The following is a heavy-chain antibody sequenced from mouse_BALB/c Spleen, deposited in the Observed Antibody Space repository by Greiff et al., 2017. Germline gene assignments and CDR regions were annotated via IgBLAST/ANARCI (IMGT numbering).Heavy chain of an antibody. V-gene: IGHV1S81*02. CDR3: NAGTTVVANLDY. D-gene: IGHD1-1*01. CDR1: GYTFTSYW. CDR2: INPSNGGT. J-gene: IGHJ2*01. Sequence: QVQLQQSGAELVRPGVSVKLSCKASGYTFTSYWMHWIKQRPEQGLERIGEINPSNGGTNYNEKFKSKATLTVDKSSSTAYMQLSSLTSEDSAVYYCNAGTTVVANLDYWGQGTTLTVSS.